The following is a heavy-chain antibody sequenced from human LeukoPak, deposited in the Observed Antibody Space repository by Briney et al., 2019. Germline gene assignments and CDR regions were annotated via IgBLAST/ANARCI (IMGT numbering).Heavy chain of an antibody. D-gene: IGHD2-15*01. CDR1: GFTFSSHS. CDR3: ARDPASSFDY. CDR2: IWYDGSKR. J-gene: IGHJ4*02. V-gene: IGHV3-33*01. Sequence: GGSLRLSCAASGFTFSSHSMHWVRQAPGKGLEWVAVIWYDGSKRYYADSVKGRFTISRDDSKNTLYLQMNSLRDEDTAVYYCARDPASSFDYWGQGTLVTVSS.